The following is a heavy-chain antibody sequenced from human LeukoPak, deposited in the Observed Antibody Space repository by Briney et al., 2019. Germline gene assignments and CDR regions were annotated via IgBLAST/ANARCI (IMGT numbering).Heavy chain of an antibody. CDR1: GYTFTSYG. V-gene: IGHV1-18*01. Sequence: ASVKVSCKASGYTFTSYGISWVRQAPGQGLEWMGRISAYNGNTNYAQKLQGRVTMTTDTSTRTAYMELRSLRYDDTAVYYCARQQYYYGSGSPDDAFDIWGQGTMVTVSS. J-gene: IGHJ3*02. D-gene: IGHD3-10*01. CDR3: ARQQYYYGSGSPDDAFDI. CDR2: ISAYNGNT.